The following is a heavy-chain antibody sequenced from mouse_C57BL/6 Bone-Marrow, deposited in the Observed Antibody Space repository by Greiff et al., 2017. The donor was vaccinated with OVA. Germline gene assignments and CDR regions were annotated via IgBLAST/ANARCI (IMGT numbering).Heavy chain of an antibody. Sequence: ESGAELARPGASVKLSCTASGYTFTSYGISWVKQRTGQGLEWIGEIYPRSGNTYYNEKFKGKATLTADKSSSTAYMELRSLTSEDAAVYFCVTAQYYAMDYWGQGTSVTVSS. CDR3: VTAQYYAMDY. CDR2: IYPRSGNT. D-gene: IGHD3-2*02. J-gene: IGHJ4*01. V-gene: IGHV1-81*01. CDR1: GYTFTSYG.